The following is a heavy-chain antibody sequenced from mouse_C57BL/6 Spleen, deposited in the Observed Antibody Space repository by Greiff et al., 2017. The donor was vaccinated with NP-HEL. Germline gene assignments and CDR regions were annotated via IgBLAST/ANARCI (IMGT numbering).Heavy chain of an antibody. CDR3: ARGPGGVDY. V-gene: IGHV1-76*01. CDR1: GYTFTDYY. J-gene: IGHJ2*01. CDR2: IYPGSGNT. Sequence: VQLQQSGAELVRPGASVKLSCKASGYTFTDYYINWVKQRPGQGLEWIARIYPGSGNTYYNEKFKGKATLTAEKSSSTAYMQLSSLTSEDSAVYVCARGPGGVDYWGQGTTLTVSS.